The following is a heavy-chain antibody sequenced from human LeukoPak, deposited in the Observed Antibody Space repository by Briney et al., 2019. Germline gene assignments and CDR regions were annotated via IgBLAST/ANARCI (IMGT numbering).Heavy chain of an antibody. CDR2: IDPSDSYT. Sequence: GESLKISCKGSGYSFTSNWISWVRQMPGKGLEWMGRIDPSDSYTNYSPSFQGHVTISADKSISTAYLQWSSLKASDTAMYYCASLLKYCSGGSCLDPNFDYWGQGTLVTVSS. V-gene: IGHV5-10-1*01. J-gene: IGHJ4*02. CDR3: ASLLKYCSGGSCLDPNFDY. CDR1: GYSFTSNW. D-gene: IGHD2-15*01.